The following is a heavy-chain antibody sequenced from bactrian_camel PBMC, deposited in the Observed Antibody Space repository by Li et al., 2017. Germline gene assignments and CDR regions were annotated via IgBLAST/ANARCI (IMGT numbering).Heavy chain of an antibody. J-gene: IGHJ4*01. V-gene: IGHV3-3*01. CDR3: APGGAWYYYDY. CDR2: IRLSSRAT. Sequence: HVQLVESGGGSVQSGGSLRLSCAVSGNTLSSYCMGWFRQAPGKEREGVASIRLSSRATDYADFVNGRFTVSQDSANNTVELQMNSLKSEDTALYYCAPGGAWYYYDYGGQGTQVTVS. CDR1: GNTLSSYC. D-gene: IGHD7*01.